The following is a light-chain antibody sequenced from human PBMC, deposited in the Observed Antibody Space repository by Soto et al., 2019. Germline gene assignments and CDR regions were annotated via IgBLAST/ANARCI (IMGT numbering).Light chain of an antibody. V-gene: IGKV3-15*01. CDR2: GAF. CDR1: QSVSSY. Sequence: EIVMTQSPVTLSVSPGDRVTLSCRASQSVSSYLAWYQQKPGQAPSLLIYGAFTRATGIPARFSGTGSGTEFTLTISSLQSEDFALYYCQRYNDWPLTFGQGTKVDIK. CDR3: QRYNDWPLT. J-gene: IGKJ1*01.